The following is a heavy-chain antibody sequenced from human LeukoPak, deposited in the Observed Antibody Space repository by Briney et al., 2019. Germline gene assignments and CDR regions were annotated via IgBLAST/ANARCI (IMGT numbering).Heavy chain of an antibody. Sequence: SETLSLTCTVSGGSISSYYWSWIRQPAGKGLEWIGRIYTSGSTNYNPSLKSRVTMSVDTPKNQFSLKLSSVTAADTAVYYCAREQSEGLWSGYHIGLDYWGQGTLVTVSS. V-gene: IGHV4-4*07. D-gene: IGHD3-3*01. CDR3: AREQSEGLWSGYHIGLDY. CDR1: GGSISSYY. J-gene: IGHJ4*02. CDR2: IYTSGST.